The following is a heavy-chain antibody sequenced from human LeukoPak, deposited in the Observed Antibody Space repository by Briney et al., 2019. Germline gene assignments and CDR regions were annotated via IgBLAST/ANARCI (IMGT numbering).Heavy chain of an antibody. Sequence: SETLSLTCTVSGGSISSSSYYWSWIRQPAGKGLEWIGRIYTSGSANYNPSLKSRVTMSVDTSKNQFSLKLSSVTAADTAVYYCARDQSIVVVTGKAPAFDIWGQGTMVTVSS. CDR1: GGSISSSSYY. CDR2: IYTSGSA. J-gene: IGHJ3*02. CDR3: ARDQSIVVVTGKAPAFDI. D-gene: IGHD3-22*01. V-gene: IGHV4-61*02.